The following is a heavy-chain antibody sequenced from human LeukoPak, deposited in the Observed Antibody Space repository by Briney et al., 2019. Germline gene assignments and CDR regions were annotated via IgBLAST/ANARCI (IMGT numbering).Heavy chain of an antibody. CDR1: GGSISSSNW. J-gene: IGHJ5*02. D-gene: IGHD3-22*01. V-gene: IGHV4-4*02. Sequence: PSETLSLTCAVSGGSISSSNWWSWVRQPPGKGLEWIGEIYHSGSTNYNPSLKSRVTISVDTSKNQFSLKLSSVTAADTAVYYCARHEARYYYDSSGFLSWGQGTLVTVSS. CDR2: IYHSGST. CDR3: ARHEARYYYDSSGFLS.